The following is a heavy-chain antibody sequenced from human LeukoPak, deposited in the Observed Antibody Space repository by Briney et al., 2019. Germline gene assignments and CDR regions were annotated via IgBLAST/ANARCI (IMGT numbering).Heavy chain of an antibody. D-gene: IGHD5-18*01. CDR1: SGSISSGTYY. CDR2: IYSSGST. J-gene: IGHJ4*02. CDR3: ARHNWGYSYGLPIDY. V-gene: IGHV4-61*02. Sequence: PSQTLSLTCTVSSGSISSGTYYWSWIRQPAGKGLEWIGRIYSSGSTNYNPSLKSRVTMSVDTSKNQFSLNLISVTAADTAVYYCARHNWGYSYGLPIDYWGQGTLVTVSS.